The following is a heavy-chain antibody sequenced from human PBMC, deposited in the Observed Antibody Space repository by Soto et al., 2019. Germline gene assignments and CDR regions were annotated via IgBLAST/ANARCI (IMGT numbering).Heavy chain of an antibody. CDR2: INSDGSST. J-gene: IGHJ6*02. D-gene: IGHD2-2*01. CDR3: ARAGSQRNYYYYGMDV. V-gene: IGHV3-74*01. Sequence: EVQLVESGGGLVQPGGSLRLSCAASGFTFSSYWMHWVRQAPGKGLVWVSRINSDGSSTSYADSVKGRFTISRDNAKKQLYLQMNSLRAEHTAVYYCARAGSQRNYYYYGMDVWGQGTTVTVSS. CDR1: GFTFSSYW.